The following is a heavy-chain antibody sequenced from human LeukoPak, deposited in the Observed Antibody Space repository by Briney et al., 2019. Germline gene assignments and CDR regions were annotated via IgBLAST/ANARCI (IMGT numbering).Heavy chain of an antibody. V-gene: IGHV4-59*01. CDR1: GGSISSYY. Sequence: PSETLSLTCTVSGGSISSYYWSWIRQPPGKGLEWIGYIYYSGSTTYNPSLKSRGTISVDTSKNLYSRKLSSVTAADTAVDYCARAEGRRFDPWGQGTLVTVSS. CDR3: ARAEGRRFDP. J-gene: IGHJ5*02. D-gene: IGHD2-15*01. CDR2: IYYSGST.